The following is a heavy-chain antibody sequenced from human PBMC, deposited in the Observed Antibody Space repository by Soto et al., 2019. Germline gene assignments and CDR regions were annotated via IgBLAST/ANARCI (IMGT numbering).Heavy chain of an antibody. CDR1: GFTFTTYW. CDR3: ARAFRSNYYAL. Sequence: PGESLKISCKGSGFTFTTYWIGWVRQVPGKGLEWMGVIYPDDSDTRYSPSFQGRVTISADKSNSTAYLQWSSLEASDTAVYYCARAFRSNYYALWGQGTLVTVSS. D-gene: IGHD3-3*01. J-gene: IGHJ4*02. CDR2: IYPDDSDT. V-gene: IGHV5-51*01.